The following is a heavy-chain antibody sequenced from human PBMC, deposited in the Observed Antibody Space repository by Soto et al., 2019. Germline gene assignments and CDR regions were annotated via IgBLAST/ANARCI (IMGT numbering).Heavy chain of an antibody. CDR2: VSHRGST. CDR3: VSPYNFYFMDV. J-gene: IGHJ6*03. D-gene: IGHD3-16*01. CDR1: GGSISSSSFY. Sequence: SETLSLTCTVSGGSISSSSFYWGWVRQPPGKGLEWIGSVSHRGSTYYNPSLTSRVTISVDTSKNHFSLKLNSVTAADTAAYYCVSPYNFYFMDVWGKGTPVTVSS. V-gene: IGHV4-39*02.